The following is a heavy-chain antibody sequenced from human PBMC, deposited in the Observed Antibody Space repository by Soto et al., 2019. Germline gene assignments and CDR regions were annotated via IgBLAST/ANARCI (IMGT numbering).Heavy chain of an antibody. CDR1: GASLSRYY. D-gene: IGHD1-26*01. CDR2: IYATGDT. CDR3: VRDGTKNLRDRFEP. J-gene: IGHJ5*02. Sequence: SETLSLTCNVSGASLSRYYWSWIRQPPGKGLEWIGRIYATGDTDYNPSLKSRISMSVVMSKKQFSLTLRSVTAADTAIYYCVRDGTKNLRDRFEPWGRGILVTVSS. V-gene: IGHV4-4*07.